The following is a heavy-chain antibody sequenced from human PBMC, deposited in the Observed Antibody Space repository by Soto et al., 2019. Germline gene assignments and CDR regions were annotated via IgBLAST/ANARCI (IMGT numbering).Heavy chain of an antibody. Sequence: EVQLVESGGDLVQPGRSLRLSCAASGFTFGDYGMHWVRQVPGKGLEWVSGISWKSASIGYADSVKGRFTISRDNAKNLLYLQMNSLGAEDTALYHCAKSRGGTANGLDVWGQGTTVTVSS. V-gene: IGHV3-9*01. J-gene: IGHJ6*02. CDR1: GFTFGDYG. CDR2: ISWKSASI. CDR3: AKSRGGTANGLDV. D-gene: IGHD2-15*01.